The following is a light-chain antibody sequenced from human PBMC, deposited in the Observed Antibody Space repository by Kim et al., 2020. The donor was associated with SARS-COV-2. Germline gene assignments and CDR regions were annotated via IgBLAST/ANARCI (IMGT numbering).Light chain of an antibody. Sequence: QSALTHPRSVSGSPGQSVTISCTGTSSDVADYNLVSWYQQRPGKAPQLMIYDVNKRPSGVPDRFSGSNSGNTASLTISGLRAEDEADYYCCSYAGSYKWMFDGGTQLTVL. J-gene: IGLJ3*02. CDR3: CSYAGSYKWM. CDR1: SSDVADYNL. V-gene: IGLV2-11*01. CDR2: DVN.